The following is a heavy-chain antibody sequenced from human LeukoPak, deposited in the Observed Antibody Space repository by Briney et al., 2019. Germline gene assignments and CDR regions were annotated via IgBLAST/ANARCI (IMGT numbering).Heavy chain of an antibody. CDR1: GYSFTSYW. Sequence: GESLKISCTGSGYSFTSYWIGWVRQMPGKGLEWMGNIYPGDSDTRYSPSFQGQVTISADKSISTAYLQWSSLKASDTAMYYCARTEVAVAEGLNYYYYGMDVWGQGTTVTVSS. V-gene: IGHV5-51*01. J-gene: IGHJ6*02. CDR3: ARTEVAVAEGLNYYYYGMDV. D-gene: IGHD6-19*01. CDR2: IYPGDSDT.